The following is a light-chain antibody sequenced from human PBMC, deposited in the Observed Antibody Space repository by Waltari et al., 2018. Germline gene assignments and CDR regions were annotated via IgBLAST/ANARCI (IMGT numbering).Light chain of an antibody. CDR3: QQYGSSPPKYT. J-gene: IGKJ2*01. Sequence: EIVLTQSPGTLSLSQGESATLSCSASQSVSSNYLGWYQQKPGQAPRLLIYGASNRATGVPDRFSGSGSGTAFTLTISRLEPEDFAVYYCQQYGSSPPKYTFGQGTKLEI. CDR1: QSVSSNY. V-gene: IGKV3-20*01. CDR2: GAS.